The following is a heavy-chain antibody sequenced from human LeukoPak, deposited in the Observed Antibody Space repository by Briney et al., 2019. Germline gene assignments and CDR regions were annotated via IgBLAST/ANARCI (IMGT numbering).Heavy chain of an antibody. CDR2: IYTSGST. Sequence: SETLSLTCTVSGGSISSGSYYWSWIRQPAGKGLEWIGRIYTSGSTNYNPSLKSRVTISVDTSKNQFSLKLSSMTAADTAVYYCASSGIAALHYWGQGTLVTVSS. CDR1: GGSISSGSYY. D-gene: IGHD6-13*01. J-gene: IGHJ4*02. V-gene: IGHV4-61*02. CDR3: ASSGIAALHY.